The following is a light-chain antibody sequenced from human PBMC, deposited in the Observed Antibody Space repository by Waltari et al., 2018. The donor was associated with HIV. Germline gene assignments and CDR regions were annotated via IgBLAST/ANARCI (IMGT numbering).Light chain of an antibody. Sequence: QSVLTQPPSASGTPGQRVTISCSGGRSNIGEHTVNWYQHLPGTAPKLLIYKSDQRPSGGPDRFSGSKSDTSASLAISGLQSEDEADYYCATWDDSLNGRVFGGGTKLTVL. J-gene: IGLJ3*02. CDR3: ATWDDSLNGRV. V-gene: IGLV1-44*01. CDR2: KSD. CDR1: RSNIGEHT.